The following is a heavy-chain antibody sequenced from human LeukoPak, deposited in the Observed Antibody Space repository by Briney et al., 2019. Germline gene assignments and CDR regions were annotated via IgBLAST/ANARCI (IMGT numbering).Heavy chain of an antibody. D-gene: IGHD1-26*01. V-gene: IGHV4-59*12. CDR2: IYYSGST. Sequence: PSETLSLTCTVSGGSISSYYWSWIRQPPGKGLEWIGYIYYSGSTNYNSSLKSRVTISVDTSKNQFSLKLSSVTAADTAVYYCARDKELLRTFDYWGQGTLVTVSS. CDR3: ARDKELLRTFDY. J-gene: IGHJ4*02. CDR1: GGSISSYY.